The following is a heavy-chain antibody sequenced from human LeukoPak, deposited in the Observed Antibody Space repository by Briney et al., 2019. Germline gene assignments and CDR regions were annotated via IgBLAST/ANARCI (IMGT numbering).Heavy chain of an antibody. V-gene: IGHV3-23*01. J-gene: IGHJ4*02. CDR2: ISGSGGST. CDR1: GFTFSSYA. CDR3: AKVFKRGVTMVRGVTGWE. D-gene: IGHD3-10*01. Sequence: GGSLRLSCAASGFTFSSYAMSWVRQAPGKGLEGVSAISGSGGSTYYADSVKGRFTISRDNSKNTLYLQMNSLRAEDTAVYYCAKVFKRGVTMVRGVTGWEWGQGTLVTVSS.